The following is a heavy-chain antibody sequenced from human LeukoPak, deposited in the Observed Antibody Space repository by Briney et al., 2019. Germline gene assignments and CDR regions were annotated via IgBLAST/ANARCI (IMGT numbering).Heavy chain of an antibody. V-gene: IGHV1-69*05. CDR2: IIPIFGTA. CDR1: GGTFSSYA. D-gene: IGHD2-15*01. J-gene: IGHJ4*02. Sequence: EASVKVSCKASGGTFSSYAISWVRQAPGQGLEWMGMIIPIFGTANYAQKFQGRVTITTDESTSTAYMELSSLRSEDTAVYYCARATLSGPFDYWGQGTLVTVSS. CDR3: ARATLSGPFDY.